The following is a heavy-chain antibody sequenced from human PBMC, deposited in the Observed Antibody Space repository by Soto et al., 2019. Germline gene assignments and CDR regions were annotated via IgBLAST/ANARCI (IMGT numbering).Heavy chain of an antibody. CDR2: IIPIFGTA. J-gene: IGHJ4*02. CDR1: GGAFSSYS. CDR3: ARAHGQAPVFEY. Sequence: GALVKVSCKGSGGAFSSYSSSWVLQAPGQGLEWMGGIIPIFGTANYAQKFQGRVTNTADESTSTAYMELSNLRSEETAVYYCARAHGQAPVFEYWGQGTLVTVSS. V-gene: IGHV1-69*13.